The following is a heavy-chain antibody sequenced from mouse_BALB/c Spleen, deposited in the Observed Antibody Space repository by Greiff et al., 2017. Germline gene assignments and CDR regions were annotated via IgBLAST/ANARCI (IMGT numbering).Heavy chain of an antibody. D-gene: IGHD2-2*01. Sequence: QVQLQQSGAELAKPGASVKMSCKASGYTFTSYWMHWVKQRPGQGLEWIGYINPSTGYTEYNQKFKDKATLTADKSSSTAYMQLSSLTSEDSAVYYCARRTGLDDWGQGTSVTVSS. CDR3: ARRTGLDD. V-gene: IGHV1-7*01. J-gene: IGHJ4*01. CDR2: INPSTGYT. CDR1: GYTFTSYW.